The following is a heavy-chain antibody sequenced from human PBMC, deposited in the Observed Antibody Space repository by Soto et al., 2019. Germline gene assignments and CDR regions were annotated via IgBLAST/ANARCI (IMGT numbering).Heavy chain of an antibody. J-gene: IGHJ4*02. V-gene: IGHV1-69*12. CDR1: GGTFSNYA. CDR3: ARGPAYAGYFDY. CDR2: IILPFGTS. Sequence: QVRLVQSGAEVKKPGSSVKVSCKASGGTFSNYAISWVRQAPGQGLEWMGGIILPFGTSNYAQKFQGRATITANESMTTAYMELSGLRSKDTAVYYCARGPAYAGYFDYWGQGTLVTVSS. D-gene: IGHD4-17*01.